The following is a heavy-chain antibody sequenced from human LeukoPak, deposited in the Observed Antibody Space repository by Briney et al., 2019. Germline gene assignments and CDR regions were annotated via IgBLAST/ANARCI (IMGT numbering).Heavy chain of an antibody. CDR3: ARHKRSSSGWYSMVDWYFDL. V-gene: IGHV4-59*08. J-gene: IGHJ2*01. Sequence: PSETLSLTCTVSGGSISSYYWSWIRQPPGKGLEWIGYIYYSGSTNYNPSLKSRVTISVDTSKNQFSLKLSSVTAADTAVYYCARHKRSSSGWYSMVDWYFDLWGRGTLVTVSS. CDR1: GGSISSYY. D-gene: IGHD6-19*01. CDR2: IYYSGST.